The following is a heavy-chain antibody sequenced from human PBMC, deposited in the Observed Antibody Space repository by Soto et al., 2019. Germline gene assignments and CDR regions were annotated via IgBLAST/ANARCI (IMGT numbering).Heavy chain of an antibody. CDR3: AKRIVGATSPFDY. D-gene: IGHD1-26*01. V-gene: IGHV3-23*01. Sequence: LRLSCAASGFTVNSYAMSWVRQAPGKGLEWVSAISGSGGSTYYADSVKGRFTISRDNSKNTLYLQMNSLRAEDTAVYYCAKRIVGATSPFDYWGQGTLVTVSS. CDR1: GFTVNSYA. J-gene: IGHJ4*02. CDR2: ISGSGGST.